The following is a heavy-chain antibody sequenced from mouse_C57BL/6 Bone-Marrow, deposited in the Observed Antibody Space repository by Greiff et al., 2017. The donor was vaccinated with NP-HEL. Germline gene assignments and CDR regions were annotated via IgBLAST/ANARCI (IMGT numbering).Heavy chain of an antibody. CDR2: IYPGDGDT. D-gene: IGHD1-1*01. CDR3: ARPGYYGSSYQYFDS. CDR1: GYAFSSSW. J-gene: IGHJ2*01. Sequence: QVQLKQSGPELVKPGASVKISCKASGYAFSSSWMNWVKQRPGKGLGWIGRIYPGDGDTNYNGKFRGKATLTADKSSSTAYMQLSSLTSEDSAVYFCARPGYYGSSYQYFDSWGQGTTLTVSS. V-gene: IGHV1-82*01.